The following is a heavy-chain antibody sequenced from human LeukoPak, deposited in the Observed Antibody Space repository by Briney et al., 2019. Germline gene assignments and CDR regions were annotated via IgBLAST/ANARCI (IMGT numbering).Heavy chain of an antibody. CDR3: AKDGTSIAAAGNWFDP. CDR2: IKQDGSEK. Sequence: PGGSLRLSCAASGFTFSGYWMNWVRQAPGKGLEWVANIKQDGSEKYYVESVKGRFTISRDNAKNSLYLQMNSLRSEDTAVYYCAKDGTSIAAAGNWFDPWGQGTLVTVSS. CDR1: GFTFSGYW. J-gene: IGHJ5*02. V-gene: IGHV3-7*01. D-gene: IGHD6-13*01.